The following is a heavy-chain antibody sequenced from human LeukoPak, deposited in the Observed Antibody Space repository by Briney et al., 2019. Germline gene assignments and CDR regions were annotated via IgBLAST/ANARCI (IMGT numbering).Heavy chain of an antibody. D-gene: IGHD3-16*02. Sequence: GASVKVSCKASGYTFTSYGISWVRQAPGQGLEWMGWISAYNGNTNYAQKLQGRVTMTTDTSTSTAYMELRSLRSDDTAVYYCARRGPYDYVWGSYRPNLFDYWSQGTLVTVSS. V-gene: IGHV1-18*01. CDR2: ISAYNGNT. CDR3: ARRGPYDYVWGSYRPNLFDY. J-gene: IGHJ4*02. CDR1: GYTFTSYG.